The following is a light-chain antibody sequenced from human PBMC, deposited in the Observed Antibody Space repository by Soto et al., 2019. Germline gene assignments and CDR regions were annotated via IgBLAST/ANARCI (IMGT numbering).Light chain of an antibody. CDR3: SSYTSDWGV. V-gene: IGLV2-14*01. CDR2: EDS. Sequence: QSALTQPASVSGSPGQSITISCTGTSSDVGGYDFVSWYQHHPGKAPKLIIYEDSTRPSGVSNRFSGSKSGNTASLTISGLQAEDEADYYCSSYTSDWGVFGTGTKLTVL. CDR1: SSDVGGYDF. J-gene: IGLJ1*01.